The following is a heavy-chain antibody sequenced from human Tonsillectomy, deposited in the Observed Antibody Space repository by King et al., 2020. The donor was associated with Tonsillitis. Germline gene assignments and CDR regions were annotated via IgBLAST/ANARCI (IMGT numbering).Heavy chain of an antibody. CDR2: IIPVLGRT. J-gene: IGHJ4*02. CDR1: GGTFSSYA. V-gene: IGHV1-69*04. Sequence: QLVQSGAEVKKPGSSVKVSCKASGGTFSSYAISLVRQAPGQGLEWMGRIIPVLGRTNYAQKFQGRVTITADKSTRTAYMELSSLRPEDTAVYYCVMDDPPDRTTTLKYYFDYWGQGTLVTVSS. D-gene: IGHD4-11*01. CDR3: VMDDPPDRTTTLKYYFDY.